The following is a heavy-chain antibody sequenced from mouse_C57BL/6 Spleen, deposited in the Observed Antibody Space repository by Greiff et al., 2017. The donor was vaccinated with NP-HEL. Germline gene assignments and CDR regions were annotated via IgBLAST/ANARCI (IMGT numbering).Heavy chain of an antibody. CDR1: GFTFSDYG. V-gene: IGHV5-17*01. Sequence: EVHLVESGGGLVKPGGSLKLSCAASGFTFSDYGMHWVRQAPEKGLEWVAYISSGSSTIYYADTVKGRFTISRDNAKNTLFLQMTSLRSEDTAMYYCARRGYYYGSSSYYYAMDYWGQGTSVTVSS. CDR2: ISSGSSTI. D-gene: IGHD1-1*01. J-gene: IGHJ4*01. CDR3: ARRGYYYGSSSYYYAMDY.